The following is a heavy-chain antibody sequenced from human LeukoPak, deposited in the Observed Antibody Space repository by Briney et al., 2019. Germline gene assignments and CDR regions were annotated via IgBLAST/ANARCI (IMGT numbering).Heavy chain of an antibody. D-gene: IGHD6-19*01. CDR2: MNPNSGNT. Sequence: ASVKVSCKASGYTFTSYDINWVRQATGQGLEWMGWMNPNSGNTGYAQKFQGRVTMTRNTSISTAYMELSSLRSEDTAVYYCARQLSVAGSLGLVYWGRGTLVTVSS. V-gene: IGHV1-8*01. CDR1: GYTFTSYD. CDR3: ARQLSVAGSLGLVY. J-gene: IGHJ4*02.